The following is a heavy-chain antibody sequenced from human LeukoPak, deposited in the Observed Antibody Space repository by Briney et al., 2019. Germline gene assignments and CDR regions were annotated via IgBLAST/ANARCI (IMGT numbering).Heavy chain of an antibody. CDR3: ARLLTTVTTNWFDP. CDR2: IKHDGSGT. V-gene: IGHV3-7*01. J-gene: IGHJ5*02. Sequence: GGSLRLSRAASGFTFSSFSMTWVRPAPGKGLEWVANIKHDGSGTYYVDSVKGRSTISRDNDKNSLYLQMNSLRAEDTAVYYCARLLTTVTTNWFDPWGEGSLVTVSS. CDR1: GFTFSSFS. D-gene: IGHD4-17*01.